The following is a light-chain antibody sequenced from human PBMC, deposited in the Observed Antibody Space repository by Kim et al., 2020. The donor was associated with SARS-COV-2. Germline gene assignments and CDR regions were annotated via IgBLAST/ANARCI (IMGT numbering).Light chain of an antibody. CDR1: KLGEKF. V-gene: IGLV3-1*01. CDR2: EDN. Sequence: SYELTQPPSVSVSPGQTARITCSGNKLGEKFACWYQQMPGRSPVLLIYEDNRRPSGVPERFSGSNSRDTATLTISGTQAVDEADYYCQTWDGSAAVFGGGTQLTVL. CDR3: QTWDGSAAV. J-gene: IGLJ3*02.